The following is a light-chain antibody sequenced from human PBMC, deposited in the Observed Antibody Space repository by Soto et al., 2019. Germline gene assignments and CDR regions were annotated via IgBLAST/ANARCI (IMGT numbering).Light chain of an antibody. CDR2: GAS. Sequence: DLQMTPSPSTLSASVGDRVTITCRASQSITNWLAWYQQKPGKAPKLLIYGASSLESGVPSRFSGSGSGTEFTLTISSLQPDDYATYYCQHYDSSSATFGQGTRLEIK. J-gene: IGKJ5*01. V-gene: IGKV1-5*01. CDR1: QSITNW. CDR3: QHYDSSSAT.